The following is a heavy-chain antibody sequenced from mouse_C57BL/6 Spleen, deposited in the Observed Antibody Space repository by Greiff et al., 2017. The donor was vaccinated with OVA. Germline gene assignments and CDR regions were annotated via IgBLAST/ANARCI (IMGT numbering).Heavy chain of an antibody. J-gene: IGHJ2*01. CDR1: GYTFTDYN. V-gene: IGHV1-18*01. CDR2: INPNNGGT. CDR3: ARSLYYYGSGGYFDY. Sequence: EVQLQQSGPELVKPGASVKIPCKASGYTFTDYNMDWVKQSHGKSLEWIGDINPNNGGTIYNQKFKGKATLTVDKSSSTAYMELRSLTSEDTAVYYCARSLYYYGSGGYFDYWGQGTTLTVSS. D-gene: IGHD1-1*01.